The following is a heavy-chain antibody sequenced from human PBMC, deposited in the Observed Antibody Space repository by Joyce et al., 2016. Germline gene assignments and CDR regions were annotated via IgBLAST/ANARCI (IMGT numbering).Heavy chain of an antibody. CDR2: SSGDT. D-gene: IGHD3-10*01. CDR3: AIYKAGGGGSGY. Sequence: QVQLQESGPGLVKPSETLSLSCTVSGASVISRSYPWGWVRQPPRKGLEWIGSSGDTNYNPSLESRVIISTDTSKNQFSLRLTSVTAADTAVYYCAIYKAGGGGSGYWGPGTLVTVSS. CDR1: GASVISRSYP. V-gene: IGHV4-61*01. J-gene: IGHJ4*02.